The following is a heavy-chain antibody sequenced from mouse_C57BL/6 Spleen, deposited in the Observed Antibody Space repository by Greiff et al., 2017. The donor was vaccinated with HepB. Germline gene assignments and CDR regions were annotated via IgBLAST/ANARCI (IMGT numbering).Heavy chain of an antibody. D-gene: IGHD2-4*01. V-gene: IGHV3-6*01. CDR2: ISYDGSN. CDR1: GYSITSGYY. Sequence: EVQLVESGPGLVKPSQSLSLTCSVTGYSITSGYYWNWIRQFPGNKLEWMGYISYDGSNNYNPSLKNRISITRDTSKNQFFLKLNSVTTEDTATYYCARDDYDYDRAWFAYWGQGPLVTVSA. CDR3: ARDDYDYDRAWFAY. J-gene: IGHJ3*01.